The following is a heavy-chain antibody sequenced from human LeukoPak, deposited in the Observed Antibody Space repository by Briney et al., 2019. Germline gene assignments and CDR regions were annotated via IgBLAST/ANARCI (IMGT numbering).Heavy chain of an antibody. CDR1: GYTFTASN. J-gene: IGHJ4*02. V-gene: IGHV1-2*02. CDR2: VNRNSDGA. Sequence: GASVKVSCKASGYTFTASNMDWVRPAPGQGLEWMGWVNRNSDGANYAQKFQGRVTMTKDTSISTAYMELRGLSSDDTAIYYCATLSRYRSEGYSSRGYSNYWGQGTQVTVSS. D-gene: IGHD4-11*01. CDR3: ATLSRYRSEGYSSRGYSNY.